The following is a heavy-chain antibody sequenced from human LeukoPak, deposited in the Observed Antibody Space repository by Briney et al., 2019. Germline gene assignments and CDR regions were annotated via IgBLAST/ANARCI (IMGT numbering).Heavy chain of an antibody. CDR1: GFTFSTYG. CDR3: ANSVSTSYYFDY. Sequence: GGSLRLSCAASGFTFSTYGMHWVRQAPGKGLEWVAVISYDGSNKYYADSVKGRFTISRDNSKNTLYLYMNSLRAEDTAVYYCANSVSTSYYFDYWGQGTLVTVSS. D-gene: IGHD5/OR15-5a*01. J-gene: IGHJ4*02. V-gene: IGHV3-30*18. CDR2: ISYDGSNK.